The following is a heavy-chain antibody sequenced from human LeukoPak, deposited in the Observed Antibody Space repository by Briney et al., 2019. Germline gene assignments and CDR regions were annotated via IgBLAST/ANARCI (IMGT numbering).Heavy chain of an antibody. V-gene: IGHV1-24*01. CDR2: FDPEDGET. CDR1: GYTLTELS. D-gene: IGHD3-10*01. CDR3: ARVLRGDGSGSYYIRTGGNYYMDV. J-gene: IGHJ6*03. Sequence: ASVKVSCKVSGYTLTELSMHWVRQARGKGLEWMGGFDPEDGETIYAQKFQGRVTMTKDTSTDTAYMELSSLRSEDTAVYYCARVLRGDGSGSYYIRTGGNYYMDVWGKGTTVTISS.